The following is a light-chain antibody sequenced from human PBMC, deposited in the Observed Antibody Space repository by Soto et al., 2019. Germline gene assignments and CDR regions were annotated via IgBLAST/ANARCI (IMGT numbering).Light chain of an antibody. J-gene: IGLJ2*01. CDR3: SSYTSRSTLVV. CDR2: EVS. CDR1: SSDVGGYNY. V-gene: IGLV2-14*01. Sequence: QSALTQPASVSGSPGQSITISCTGTSSDVGGYNYVSWYQQHPGKAPKLMIYEVSNRPSGVSNRFPGSKSGNTASLTISGLQAADEADYYCSSYTSRSTLVVFGGGTKVTVL.